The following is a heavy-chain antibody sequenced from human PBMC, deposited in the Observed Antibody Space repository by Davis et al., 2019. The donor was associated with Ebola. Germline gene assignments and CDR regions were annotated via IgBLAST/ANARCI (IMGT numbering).Heavy chain of an antibody. D-gene: IGHD1-26*01. J-gene: IGHJ4*02. CDR1: GFTFGSFS. Sequence: PGGSLRLSCAASGFTFGSFSMSWVRRAPGKGLEWVSSISSTGGSIYYADSVKGRFTISRDSAKNSLSLQMNSLRDEDTAVYYCARPIVTSTNRPDYWGQGTLVTVSS. V-gene: IGHV3-21*01. CDR2: ISSTGGSI. CDR3: ARPIVTSTNRPDY.